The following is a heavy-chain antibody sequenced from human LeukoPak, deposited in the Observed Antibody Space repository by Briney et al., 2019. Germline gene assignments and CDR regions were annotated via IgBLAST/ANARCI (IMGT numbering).Heavy chain of an antibody. CDR3: AKDPAQQLVHGYFDY. V-gene: IGHV3-23*01. D-gene: IGHD6-13*01. J-gene: IGHJ4*02. Sequence: GGSLRLSCAASGFTSSSYAMSWVRQAPGKGLEWVSAISGSGGSTYYADSVKGRFTISRDNSKNTLYLQMNSLRAEDTAVYYCAKDPAQQLVHGYFDYWGQGTLVTVSS. CDR1: GFTSSSYA. CDR2: ISGSGGST.